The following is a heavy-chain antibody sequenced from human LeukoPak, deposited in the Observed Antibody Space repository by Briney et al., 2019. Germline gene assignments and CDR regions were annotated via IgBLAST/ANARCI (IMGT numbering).Heavy chain of an antibody. CDR1: GVSMKGYY. J-gene: IGHJ5*02. D-gene: IGHD3-3*02. Sequence: SETLSLTCNVSGVSMKGYYWSWIRQPPGKGLEWIGYIYTTGSTNYNPSRMRRGTISVDTCKNQFSLTFTSVTAAEKALYYCARERYISPFWWFAPWGQGTLVTVSS. CDR3: ARERYISPFWWFAP. V-gene: IGHV4-4*08. CDR2: IYTTGST.